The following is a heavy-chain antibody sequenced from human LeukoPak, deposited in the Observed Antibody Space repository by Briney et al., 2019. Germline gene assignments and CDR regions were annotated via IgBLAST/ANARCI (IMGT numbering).Heavy chain of an antibody. D-gene: IGHD3-10*01. CDR1: GGTVSRYA. V-gene: IGHV1-18*01. CDR2: VSGYNGNT. J-gene: IGHJ5*02. Sequence: ASVKVSCKASGGTVSRYAISWVRQAPGQGLEWMGWVSGYNGNTKYAQKLQGRVTMTTDTSTSTAYMELRSLRPDDTAVYYCARDAREVLLWFGEFSPWGQGTLVTVSS. CDR3: ARDAREVLLWFGEFSP.